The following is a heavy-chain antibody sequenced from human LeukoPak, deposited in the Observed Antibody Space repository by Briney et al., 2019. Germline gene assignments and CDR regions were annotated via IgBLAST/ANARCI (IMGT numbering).Heavy chain of an antibody. CDR2: ISGSGAST. CDR1: GFTLSTNA. D-gene: IGHD1-26*01. Sequence: GWSLRLSCLTSGFTLSTNAMSWVRQAPGKGLEWISGISGSGASTYYADSVKGRFTISRDDSRNTLYLQMNSLRGDDTAVYYCAKDVGKWESLHFFDYWGQGTLVTASS. CDR3: AKDVGKWESLHFFDY. V-gene: IGHV3-23*01. J-gene: IGHJ4*02.